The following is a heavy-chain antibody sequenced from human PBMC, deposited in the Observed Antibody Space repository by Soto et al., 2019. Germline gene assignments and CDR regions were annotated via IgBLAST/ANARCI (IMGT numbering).Heavy chain of an antibody. CDR3: ATNYYDSSGYYYFDY. V-gene: IGHV1-69*02. CDR1: GGTFSSYT. Sequence: ASVKVSCKASGGTFSSYTISWVRQAPGQGLEWMGRIIPILGIANYAQKFQGRVTITADKSTSTAYMELSSLRSEDTAVYYCATNYYDSSGYYYFDYWGQGTLVTVSS. J-gene: IGHJ4*02. CDR2: IIPILGIA. D-gene: IGHD3-22*01.